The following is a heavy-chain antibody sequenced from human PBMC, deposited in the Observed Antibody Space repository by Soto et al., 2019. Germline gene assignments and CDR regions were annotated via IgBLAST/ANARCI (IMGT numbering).Heavy chain of an antibody. D-gene: IGHD3-10*01. CDR2: ISYDGSLQ. J-gene: IGHJ4*02. Sequence: QVQLVESEGSVVQPGRSLRLSCAASGFAFSSYGMHWVRQAPGTGLEWVAVISYDGSLQHYADSVKGRFTISRDNSKNMVHLQMSSLRAEDTAVYYCVSDRGYGHASVPYSWGQGTLVSVSS. V-gene: IGHV3-30*03. CDR3: VSDRGYGHASVPYS. CDR1: GFAFSSYG.